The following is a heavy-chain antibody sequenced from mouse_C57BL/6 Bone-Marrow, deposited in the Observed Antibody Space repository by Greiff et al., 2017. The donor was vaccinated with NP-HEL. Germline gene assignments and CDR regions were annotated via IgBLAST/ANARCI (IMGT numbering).Heavy chain of an antibody. J-gene: IGHJ3*01. CDR3: ARVALGEFAY. CDR1: GFTFSSYG. CDR2: ISSGGSYT. V-gene: IGHV5-6*01. D-gene: IGHD1-1*02. Sequence: EVMLVESGGDLVKPGGSLKLSCAASGFTFSSYGMSWVRQTPDKRLEWVATISSGGSYTYYPDSVKGRFTISRDNAKNNLYLQMGSLKSEDTAMYYCARVALGEFAYWGKGTLVTVSA.